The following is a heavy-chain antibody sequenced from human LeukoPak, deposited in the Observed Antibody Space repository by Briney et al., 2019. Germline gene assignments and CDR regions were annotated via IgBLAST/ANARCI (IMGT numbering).Heavy chain of an antibody. V-gene: IGHV3-30*18. Sequence: GGSLRLSCVVSGFTFSTYAMHWVRQAPGKGLEWVAIISYDGSDKYYADSVKGRFTISRDNSKNTLYLQMNSLRAEDTAVYYCAKDIRNDRFGGPEKYWGQGTLVTVSS. CDR2: ISYDGSDK. J-gene: IGHJ4*02. D-gene: IGHD3-10*01. CDR1: GFTFSTYA. CDR3: AKDIRNDRFGGPEKY.